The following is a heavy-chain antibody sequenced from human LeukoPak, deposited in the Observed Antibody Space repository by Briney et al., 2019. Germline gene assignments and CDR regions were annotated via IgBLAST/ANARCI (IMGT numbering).Heavy chain of an antibody. D-gene: IGHD6-19*01. Sequence: GESLKISCKGSGYSFTSYWIGWVRQMPGKGLEWMGIIYPGDSDTRYSPSFQGQVTISADKSISTAYLQWSSLKASDTAMYYCARQGLSSGWYSTDAFDIWGQGTTVTVSS. CDR2: IYPGDSDT. CDR1: GYSFTSYW. V-gene: IGHV5-51*01. CDR3: ARQGLSSGWYSTDAFDI. J-gene: IGHJ3*02.